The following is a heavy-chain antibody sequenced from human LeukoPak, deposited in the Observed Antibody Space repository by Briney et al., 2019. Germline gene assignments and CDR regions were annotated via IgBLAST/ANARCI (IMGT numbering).Heavy chain of an antibody. CDR3: ARDLPDQGAN. CDR1: GLTVSSNY. J-gene: IGHJ1*01. V-gene: IGHV3-53*01. D-gene: IGHD1-14*01. CDR2: MYRSDAT. Sequence: PGGSLRLSCAAAGLTVSSNYMSWARQAPGKGLEWVSVMYRSDATHYADSVKGRFTMSRDISKNTVYLQMDSLRSEDTAVYYCARDLPDQGANWGQGTLVIVSS.